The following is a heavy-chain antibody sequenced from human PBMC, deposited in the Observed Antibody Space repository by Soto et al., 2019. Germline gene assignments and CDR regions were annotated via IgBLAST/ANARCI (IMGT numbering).Heavy chain of an antibody. Sequence: QITLKESGPTLVRPTQTLTLTCAFSGFSLSTSGVGVGWIRQPPGKALEWLAVIYWDDSKHYSPSLRSRPTIIKDTSKNQVVLTMTNMDPMDTGTYYCAHKGPEDWPLDYWGQGTLVTVSS. CDR1: GFSLSTSGVG. V-gene: IGHV2-5*02. CDR3: AHKGPEDWPLDY. D-gene: IGHD3-9*01. J-gene: IGHJ4*02. CDR2: IYWDDSK.